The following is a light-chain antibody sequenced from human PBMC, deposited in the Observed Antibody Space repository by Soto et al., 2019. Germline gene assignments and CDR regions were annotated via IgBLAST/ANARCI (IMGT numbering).Light chain of an antibody. CDR3: QSYDSSPV. V-gene: IGLV1-40*01. J-gene: IGLJ1*01. CDR1: SSNIGGGFD. CDR2: RNF. Sequence: QSVLTQPPSVSGAPGQRVTISCTGSSSNIGGGFDVHWYQQFPGTAPKLLIYRNFNRPSGVPDRFSGSRSGTSASLAITGLQAEDEADYYCQSYDSSPVFGTGTKLTVL.